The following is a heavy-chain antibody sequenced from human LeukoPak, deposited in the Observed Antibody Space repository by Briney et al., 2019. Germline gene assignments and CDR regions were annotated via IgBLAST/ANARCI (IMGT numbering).Heavy chain of an antibody. J-gene: IGHJ4*02. CDR1: GFTFSSYA. Sequence: GRSLRLSCAASGFTFSSYAMHWVRQAPGKGLEWVAVISYDGSNKYYADSVKGRFTISRDNSKNTLYLQMNSLRAEDTAVYYCARDQGDYGDHVLDYWGQGTLVTVST. V-gene: IGHV3-30*04. CDR2: ISYDGSNK. CDR3: ARDQGDYGDHVLDY. D-gene: IGHD4-17*01.